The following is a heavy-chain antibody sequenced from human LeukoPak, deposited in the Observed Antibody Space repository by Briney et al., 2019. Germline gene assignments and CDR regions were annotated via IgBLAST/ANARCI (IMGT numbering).Heavy chain of an antibody. CDR1: GGSISSYY. Sequence: SETLSLTCTVSGGSISSYYWNWIRQPPGKGLEWIGYIYYSGSTKYNPSLKSRVTISVDTSKNQFSLKLSSVTAADTAVYYCARGGWYPESFQHWGQGALVTVSS. CDR3: ARGGWYPESFQH. J-gene: IGHJ1*01. D-gene: IGHD6-19*01. V-gene: IGHV4-59*01. CDR2: IYYSGST.